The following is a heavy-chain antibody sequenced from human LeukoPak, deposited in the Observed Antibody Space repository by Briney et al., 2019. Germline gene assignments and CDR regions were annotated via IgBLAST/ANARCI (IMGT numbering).Heavy chain of an antibody. Sequence: GGSLRLSCAASGFTFGAYTINWVRQAPGKGLMWVSRINRDGSRTDYADSVKGRFTISRDDAKNTLYLQVNSLRAEDTAVYFCARGGSDTAMAHDYWGQGTLVTVSS. CDR2: INRDGSRT. J-gene: IGHJ4*02. V-gene: IGHV3-74*01. CDR3: ARGGSDTAMAHDY. CDR1: GFTFGAYT. D-gene: IGHD5-18*01.